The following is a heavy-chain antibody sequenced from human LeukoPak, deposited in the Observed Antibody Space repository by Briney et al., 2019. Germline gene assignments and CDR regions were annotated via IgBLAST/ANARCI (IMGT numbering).Heavy chain of an antibody. CDR2: MNTNSGNT. CDR3: VRDAGYGDYGPDY. V-gene: IGHV1-8*01. J-gene: IGHJ4*02. CDR1: GYTFTSYD. Sequence: ASVKVSCKASGYTFTSYDINWVRQATGQGLEWMGWMNTNSGNTGHAQKFQGRLTMTRDTSTNTAYMELSSLRSDDTAVYYCVRDAGYGDYGPDYWGQGTLVTVSS. D-gene: IGHD4-17*01.